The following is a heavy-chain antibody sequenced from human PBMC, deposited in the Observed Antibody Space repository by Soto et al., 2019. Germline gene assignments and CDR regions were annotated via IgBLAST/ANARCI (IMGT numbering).Heavy chain of an antibody. CDR1: GGSSSDYY. Sequence: SETLSLTCSVSGGSSSDYYWRWIRQPPGKGLEWIGEINHSGSTNYNPSLKSRVTRSIDTSKNQFSLELSSVTAADTAMYYCTRVDIVVEPAAILLSAFDIWGLGTMVTVSS. CDR3: TRVDIVVEPAAILLSAFDI. V-gene: IGHV4-34*01. J-gene: IGHJ3*02. D-gene: IGHD2-2*01. CDR2: INHSGST.